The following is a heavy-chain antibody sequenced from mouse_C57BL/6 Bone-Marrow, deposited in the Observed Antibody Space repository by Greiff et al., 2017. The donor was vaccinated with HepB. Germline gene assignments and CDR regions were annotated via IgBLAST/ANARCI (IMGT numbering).Heavy chain of an antibody. CDR1: GYSITSGYY. CDR2: ISYDGSN. D-gene: IGHD2-10*02. Sequence: EVQLQQSGPGLVKPSQSLSLTCSVTGYSITSGYYWNWIRQFPGNKLEWMGYISYDGSNNYNPSLKNRISITRDTSKNQFFLKLNSVTTEDTATYYCARGEVCGYFDVWGTGTTVTVSS. V-gene: IGHV3-6*01. J-gene: IGHJ1*03. CDR3: ARGEVCGYFDV.